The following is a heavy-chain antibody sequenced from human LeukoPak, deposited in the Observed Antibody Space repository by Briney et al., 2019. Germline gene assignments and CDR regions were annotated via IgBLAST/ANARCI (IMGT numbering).Heavy chain of an antibody. V-gene: IGHV1-18*01. CDR3: ARTMTTLTTHGELDF. CDR1: GYTFSNYV. D-gene: IGHD4-17*01. J-gene: IGHJ4*02. Sequence: ASVKVSCKTSGYTFSNYVLTWVRQAPGQGLEWMGRISTYTGNSNYAQKYQDRVTITTDTSTSTAYMELRNLSSDDTAVYYCARTMTTLTTHGELDFWGQGTLVTVSS. CDR2: ISTYTGNS.